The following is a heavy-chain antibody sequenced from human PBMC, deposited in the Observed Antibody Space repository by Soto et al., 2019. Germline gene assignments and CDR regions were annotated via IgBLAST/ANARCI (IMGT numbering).Heavy chain of an antibody. Sequence: PGGSLRLSCAASGFTFSGYSMNWVRQAPGKGLEWVSYISSSSSTIYYADSVKGRFTVSRDNAKNSLFLQMNSLRDDDTAVYYCGGDSLYYYGMDVWGQGTTVTVSS. V-gene: IGHV3-48*02. J-gene: IGHJ6*02. CDR3: GGDSLYYYGMDV. D-gene: IGHD3-10*01. CDR1: GFTFSGYS. CDR2: ISSSSSTI.